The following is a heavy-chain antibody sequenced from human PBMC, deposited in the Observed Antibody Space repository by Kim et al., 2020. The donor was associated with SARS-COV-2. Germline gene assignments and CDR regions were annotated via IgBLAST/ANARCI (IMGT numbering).Heavy chain of an antibody. J-gene: IGHJ5*02. CDR3: ARRDTVTTRMDHANWFDP. D-gene: IGHD4-17*01. V-gene: IGHV4-61*07. Sequence: RSRATISVDTSKNQFSLKLSSVTAADAAVYYCARRDTVTTRMDHANWFDPWGQGTLVTVSS.